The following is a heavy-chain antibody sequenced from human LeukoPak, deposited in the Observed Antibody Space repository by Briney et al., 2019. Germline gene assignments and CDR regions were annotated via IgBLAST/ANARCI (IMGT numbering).Heavy chain of an antibody. CDR2: IYSGGST. D-gene: IGHD3-22*01. CDR1: GFSVSSNY. CDR3: ARDNRAILSGYYDSSGYYYFDY. V-gene: IGHV3-53*01. J-gene: IGHJ4*02. Sequence: SGGSLRLSCAASGFSVSSNYMNWVRQAPGKGLEWVSVIYSGGSTYYADSVKGRFTISRDNSKNTLYLQMNSLRAEDTAVYYCARDNRAILSGYYDSSGYYYFDYWGQGTLVTVSS.